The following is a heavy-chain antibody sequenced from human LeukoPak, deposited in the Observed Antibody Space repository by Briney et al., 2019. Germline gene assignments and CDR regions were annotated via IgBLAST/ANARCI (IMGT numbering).Heavy chain of an antibody. CDR2: ISYDGSNK. J-gene: IGHJ4*02. CDR1: GFTFSRYG. Sequence: GGSLRLSCAASGFTFSRYGMHWVRQAPGKGLEWVAVISYDGSNKYYADSVKGRFTISRDNSKSTLYLQLNSPRAEDTAVYYCTRDHITSWQIDFWGQGTMVTVSS. V-gene: IGHV3-30*03. D-gene: IGHD2-2*01. CDR3: TRDHITSWQIDF.